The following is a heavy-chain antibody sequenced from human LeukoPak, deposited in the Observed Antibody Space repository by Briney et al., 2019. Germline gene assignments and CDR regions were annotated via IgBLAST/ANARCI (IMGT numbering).Heavy chain of an antibody. CDR1: GFSVSGSY. Sequence: GGSLRLSCAASGFSVSGSYMTWVRQTPGKGLEWLSVIYTGGGTDYADSVKGRFAISRDDSGNALYLEMNSLRVDDTAVYYCARDVRYFDGSGYPHDAFDVWGQGTMVTVSS. CDR3: ARDVRYFDGSGYPHDAFDV. J-gene: IGHJ3*01. V-gene: IGHV3-53*01. CDR2: IYTGGGT. D-gene: IGHD3-22*01.